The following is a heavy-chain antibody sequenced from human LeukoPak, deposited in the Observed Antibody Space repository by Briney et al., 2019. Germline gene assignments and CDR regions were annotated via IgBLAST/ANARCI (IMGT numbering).Heavy chain of an antibody. Sequence: ASVKVSCKASGYTFTNYAMHWVRLAPGQRLQWMGWINLVNGNTKYSQYFEGRVTITRDTSASTVYMELSSLRPDDMAVYYCARGRGTIGSNRGFYFYYYMDIWGNGTTVTVSS. D-gene: IGHD2/OR15-2a*01. CDR3: ARGRGTIGSNRGFYFYYYMDI. J-gene: IGHJ6*03. CDR1: GYTFTNYA. V-gene: IGHV1-3*03. CDR2: INLVNGNT.